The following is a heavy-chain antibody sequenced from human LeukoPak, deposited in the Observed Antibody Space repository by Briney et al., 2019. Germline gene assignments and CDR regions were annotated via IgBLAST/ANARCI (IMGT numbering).Heavy chain of an antibody. J-gene: IGHJ6*02. CDR3: ATDGQQLSTTYYYYYGMDV. D-gene: IGHD6-13*01. V-gene: IGHV3-30*02. CDR2: IRYDGSNK. CDR1: GFTFSSYG. Sequence: GGSLRLSCAASGFTFSSYGMHWVRQAPGKGLEWVAFIRYDGSNKYYADSVKGRFTISRDNSKNTLYLQMNSLRAEDTAVYYCATDGQQLSTTYYYYYGMDVWGQGTTVTVSS.